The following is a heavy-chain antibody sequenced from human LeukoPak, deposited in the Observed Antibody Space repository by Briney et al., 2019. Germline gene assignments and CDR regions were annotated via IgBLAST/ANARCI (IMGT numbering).Heavy chain of an antibody. J-gene: IGHJ4*02. D-gene: IGHD6-13*01. CDR3: ASGPYSSSYFAS. Sequence: GGSLRLSCAASGFTFTNFAMKWVRQAPGKGLEWVADISGGGEHTFYADSVKGRFTISRDNSKDTLHLRMSILRPEDTALYCCASGPYSSSYFASWGQGTMVTVSS. CDR1: GFTFTNFA. CDR2: ISGGGEHT. V-gene: IGHV3-23*01.